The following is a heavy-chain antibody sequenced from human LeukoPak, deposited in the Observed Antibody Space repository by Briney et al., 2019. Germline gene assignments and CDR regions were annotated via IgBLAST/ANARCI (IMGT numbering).Heavy chain of an antibody. J-gene: IGHJ4*02. CDR1: GFTVSSYS. Sequence: GGSLRLSCAASGFTVSSYSMSWVRQAPEMGLEWVSVLYSGGTTYYADSVKGRFTISRDSSKNTLYLQMDSLRAEDTAVYYCAREPGTDYRKYYFDYWGQGTLVTVSP. CDR2: LYSGGTT. CDR3: AREPGTDYRKYYFDY. V-gene: IGHV3-53*01. D-gene: IGHD1-14*01.